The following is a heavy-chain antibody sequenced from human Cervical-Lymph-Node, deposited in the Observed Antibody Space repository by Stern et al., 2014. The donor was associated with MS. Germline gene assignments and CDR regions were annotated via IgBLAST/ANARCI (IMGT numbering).Heavy chain of an antibody. Sequence: QLQLQESGPGLVKPSETLSLTCTVTGDSLSISSSYWGWIRQSPGKGLEWIGNIFFSGNTYYNPSLKSRVTISVDSAQKQFSLQLPSLTAADTAVYYCARQPPSIGTALDYWGQGTLVTVSS. CDR2: IFFSGNT. D-gene: IGHD6-13*01. V-gene: IGHV4-39*01. J-gene: IGHJ4*02. CDR1: GDSLSISSSY. CDR3: ARQPPSIGTALDY.